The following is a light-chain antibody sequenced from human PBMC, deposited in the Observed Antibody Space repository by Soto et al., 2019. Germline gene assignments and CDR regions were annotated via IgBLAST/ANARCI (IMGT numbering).Light chain of an antibody. CDR2: KAS. V-gene: IGKV1-5*03. CDR1: QSIGRW. Sequence: DIQMTQSPSTLSASVGYRVTINCGASQSIGRWLAWYQQKSGTAPKLLIYKASNLDSGVPSRFSGSGSGTEFTLTISSLKPDDFATYYCQQSNSYSTFGKGTKVDIK. J-gene: IGKJ1*01. CDR3: QQSNSYST.